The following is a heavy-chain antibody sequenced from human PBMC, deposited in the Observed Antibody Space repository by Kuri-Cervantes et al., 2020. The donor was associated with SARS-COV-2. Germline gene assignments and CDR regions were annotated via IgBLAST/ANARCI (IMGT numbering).Heavy chain of an antibody. D-gene: IGHD3-22*01. V-gene: IGHV1-18*01. CDR2: ISAYNGNT. CDR3: ARGGPPYYYDSSGYRAYFQH. J-gene: IGHJ1*01. CDR1: GYTFTSYG. Sequence: ASVKVSCKASGYTFTSYGISWVRQAPGQGLEWMGWISAYNGNTNYAQKLQGRVTMTTDTSTSTAYMELRSLRSDDTAVYYCARGGPPYYYDSSGYRAYFQHWGQGALVTVSS.